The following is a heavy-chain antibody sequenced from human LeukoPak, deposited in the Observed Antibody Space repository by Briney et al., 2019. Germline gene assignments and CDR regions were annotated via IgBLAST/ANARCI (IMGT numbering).Heavy chain of an antibody. V-gene: IGHV3-73*01. CDR2: IRSKANSYAT. CDR3: RYYDSSGPDY. Sequence: GGSLRLSCAASGFTFSGSAMHWVRQASGKGLEWVGRIRSKANSYATAYAASVKGRFTISRDDSKNTAYLQMNSLKTEDTAVYYCRYYDSSGPDYWGQGTLVTVSS. CDR1: GFTFSGSA. D-gene: IGHD3-22*01. J-gene: IGHJ4*02.